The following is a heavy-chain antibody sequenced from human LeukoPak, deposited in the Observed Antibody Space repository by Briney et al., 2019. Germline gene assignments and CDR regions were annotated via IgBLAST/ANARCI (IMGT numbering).Heavy chain of an antibody. J-gene: IGHJ4*02. CDR2: INHGGST. V-gene: IGHV4-30-4*01. D-gene: IGHD3-10*01. CDR3: ARGPYGSGSGTFDY. CDR1: GGSISSGDYY. Sequence: SQTLSLTCTVSGGSISSGDYYWSWIRQPPGKGLEWIGEINHGGSTNYNPSLKSRVTISVDTSKNQFSLKLSSVTAADTAVYYCARGPYGSGSGTFDYWGQGTLVTVSS.